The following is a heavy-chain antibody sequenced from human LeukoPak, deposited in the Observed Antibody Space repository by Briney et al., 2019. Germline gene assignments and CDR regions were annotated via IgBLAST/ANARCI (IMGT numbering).Heavy chain of an antibody. D-gene: IGHD3-22*01. CDR3: ARGAPGGSSGYYYAAPPPTLNY. J-gene: IGHJ4*02. CDR1: GGSFSGYY. CDR2: INHSGST. V-gene: IGHV4-34*01. Sequence: SETLSLTCAVYGGSFSGYYCNWIRQPPGQGLDWIGVINHSGSTNYNPSLKSRVTISVDTSKTQFSLKLSSVTAADTAAYSCARGAPGGSSGYYYAAPPPTLNYWGQGTLVTVSS.